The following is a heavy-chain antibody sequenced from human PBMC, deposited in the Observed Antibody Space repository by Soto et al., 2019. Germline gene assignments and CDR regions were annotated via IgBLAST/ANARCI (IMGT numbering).Heavy chain of an antibody. CDR3: AKDERIRVPGYCSGGSCYFRDY. J-gene: IGHJ4*02. D-gene: IGHD2-15*01. V-gene: IGHV3-15*07. CDR1: GFTFSNAW. CDR2: INSKSGGGRT. Sequence: GGSLRLSCAASGFTFSNAWMNWVRQAPGKGLEWVGRINSKSGGGRTDYAAPVKGRFTISRDNSKNTLYLQMNSLRAEDTAVYYCAKDERIRVPGYCSGGSCYFRDYWGQGTLVTVSS.